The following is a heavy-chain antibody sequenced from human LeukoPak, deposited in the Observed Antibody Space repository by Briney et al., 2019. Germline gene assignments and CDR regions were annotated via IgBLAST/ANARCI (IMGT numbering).Heavy chain of an antibody. CDR2: IRYDGSNK. D-gene: IGHD3-22*01. CDR3: AKYYRENSGASPLDY. CDR1: GFSFSSYG. J-gene: IGHJ4*02. V-gene: IGHV3-30*02. Sequence: GGSLRLSCVASGFSFSSYGMHWVRQAPGKGLEWVAFIRYDGSNKYYADSVKGRFTISRDNSKNTLYLQMNSLRVEDTALYYCAKYYRENSGASPLDYWAQGTRVTVSS.